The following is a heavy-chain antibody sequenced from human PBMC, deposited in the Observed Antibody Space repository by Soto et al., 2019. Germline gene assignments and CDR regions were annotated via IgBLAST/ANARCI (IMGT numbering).Heavy chain of an antibody. CDR3: ARGGTPIDY. J-gene: IGHJ4*02. D-gene: IGHD3-16*01. CDR2: ISAYNGNT. CDR1: GYTFTNFG. Sequence: QVQLVQSGAEVKKPGASVKVSCKASGYTFTNFGISWVRQAPGQGLEWMGWISAYNGNTNYAQNFQGRVTMTTDKPTSTDYMELRSLRSDDTAVYYWARGGTPIDYWGQGTLVTVSA. V-gene: IGHV1-18*01.